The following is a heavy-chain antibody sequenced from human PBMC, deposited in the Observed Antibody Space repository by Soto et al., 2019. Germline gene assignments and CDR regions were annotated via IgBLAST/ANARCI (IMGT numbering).Heavy chain of an antibody. Sequence: QVQLVQSGAEETKPGTSVMVSCKTSGYTFTSYAMHWVRQAPGQRREWMGWINAGTGNTEYSQKFQGRVTITRDTSASTAYLGLRSLGSEETAVDYCAGGGGVCISSSCYNRGFDPWGQGTLVTVSS. CDR1: GYTFTSYA. D-gene: IGHD2-2*01. CDR2: INAGTGNT. J-gene: IGHJ5*02. CDR3: AGGGGVCISSSCYNRGFDP. V-gene: IGHV1-3*05.